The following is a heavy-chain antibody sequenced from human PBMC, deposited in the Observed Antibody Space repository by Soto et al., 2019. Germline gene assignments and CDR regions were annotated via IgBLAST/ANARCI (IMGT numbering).Heavy chain of an antibody. Sequence: PGGSLRLSCAASGFTFSSYAMSWVRQAPGKGLEWVSAISGSGGSTYYADSVKGRFTISRDNSKNTLYLQMNSLRAEDTAVYYCAKTYLGPYGDYAHFDYWGQGTLVTVSS. V-gene: IGHV3-23*01. D-gene: IGHD4-17*01. CDR3: AKTYLGPYGDYAHFDY. CDR2: ISGSGGST. J-gene: IGHJ4*02. CDR1: GFTFSSYA.